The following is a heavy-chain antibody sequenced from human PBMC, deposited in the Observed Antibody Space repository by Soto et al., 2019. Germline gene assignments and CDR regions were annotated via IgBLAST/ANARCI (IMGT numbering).Heavy chain of an antibody. Sequence: GGSLRLSCAASGFTFSSYEMNWVRQAPGKGLEWVSYISSSGSTIYYADSVKGRFTISRDNAKNSLYLQMNSLRAEDTAVYYCAREYCSGGSCYSYYFDYWAREPWSPSPQ. V-gene: IGHV3-48*03. D-gene: IGHD2-15*01. CDR3: AREYCSGGSCYSYYFDY. CDR1: GFTFSSYE. J-gene: IGHJ4*02. CDR2: ISSSGSTI.